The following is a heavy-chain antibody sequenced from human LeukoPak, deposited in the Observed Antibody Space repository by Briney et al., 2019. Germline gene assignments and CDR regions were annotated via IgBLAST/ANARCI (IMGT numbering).Heavy chain of an antibody. J-gene: IGHJ4*02. Sequence: SETLSLICTVSGASISRDTLFWGWIRQSPEKGLEWIGSIDSSGTTHYNSSLKSRVIISVDTSKNQVSLNLTSVTFADTAVYYCARHGYIQFWLYWGQGTQVIVSS. D-gene: IGHD5-18*01. V-gene: IGHV4-39*01. CDR1: GASISRDTLF. CDR3: ARHGYIQFWLY. CDR2: IDSSGTT.